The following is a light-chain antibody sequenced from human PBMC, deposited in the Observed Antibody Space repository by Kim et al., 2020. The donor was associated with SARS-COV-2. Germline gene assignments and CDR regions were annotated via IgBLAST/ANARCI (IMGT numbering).Light chain of an antibody. Sequence: SSELTQDPAVSVALGQTVRITCQGESLRSYYASWYQQKPGQAPRLIIYGKTNRPSGIPDRFSGSRSGNPASLTITGAQAEEEADYYCNSRDNSGNHLVFG. CDR1: SLRSYY. CDR3: NSRDNSGNHLV. J-gene: IGLJ3*02. CDR2: GKT. V-gene: IGLV3-19*01.